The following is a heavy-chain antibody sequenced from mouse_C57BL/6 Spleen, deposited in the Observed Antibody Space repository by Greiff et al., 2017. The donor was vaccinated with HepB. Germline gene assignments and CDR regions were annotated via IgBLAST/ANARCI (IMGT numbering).Heavy chain of an antibody. CDR3: ARPEDYDAYAMDY. J-gene: IGHJ4*01. CDR1: GYSFTGYY. Sequence: VQLKQSGPELVKPGASVKISCKASGYSFTGYYMNWVPQSPEKSLEWIGEINPSTGGTTYNQKFKAKATLTVDKSSSTAYMQLKSLTSEDSAVYYCARPEDYDAYAMDYWGQGTSVTVSS. D-gene: IGHD2-4*01. V-gene: IGHV1-42*01. CDR2: INPSTGGT.